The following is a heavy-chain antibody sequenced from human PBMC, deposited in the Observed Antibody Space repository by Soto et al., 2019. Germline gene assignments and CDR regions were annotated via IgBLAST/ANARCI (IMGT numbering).Heavy chain of an antibody. V-gene: IGHV1-69*01. J-gene: IGHJ6*02. CDR3: ARSGAAFFWSGYYNDYYYGMDV. CDR1: GGTFSSYA. CDR2: IIPIFGTA. Sequence: QVQLVQSGAEVKKPGSSVKVSCKASGGTFSSYAISWVRQAPGQGLEWMGGIIPIFGTANYAQKFQGRVTITADESTSTAYMELSSLRSEDTAVYYCARSGAAFFWSGYYNDYYYGMDVWGQGTTVTVSS. D-gene: IGHD3-3*01.